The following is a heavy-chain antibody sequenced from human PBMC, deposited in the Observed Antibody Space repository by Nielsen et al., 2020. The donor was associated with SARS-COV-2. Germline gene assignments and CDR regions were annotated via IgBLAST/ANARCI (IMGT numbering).Heavy chain of an antibody. CDR2: INPKNGAT. D-gene: IGHD3-22*01. Sequence: ASVKVSCKSSGYTFSDFWIHWVRQAPGQGLELMGRINPKNGATNYAQKFQGRVTVTRDTSNSTVYMDLSRLGFDDTAAYYCAREGDSNSWSAWFDTWGQGMLVTVSS. V-gene: IGHV1-2*06. CDR1: GYTFSDFW. J-gene: IGHJ5*02. CDR3: AREGDSNSWSAWFDT.